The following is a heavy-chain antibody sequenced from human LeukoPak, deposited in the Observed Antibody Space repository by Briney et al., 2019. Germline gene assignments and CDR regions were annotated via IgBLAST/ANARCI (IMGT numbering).Heavy chain of an antibody. CDR3: ARELGSRSGWYSQDAFDI. J-gene: IGHJ3*02. CDR1: GYTFTGYY. V-gene: IGHV1-2*02. CDR2: INPNSGGT. Sequence: ASVKVSCKASGYTFTGYYMHWVRQAPGQGLEWMGWINPNSGGTNYAQKFQGRVTMTRDTSISTAYMELSRLRSDDTAVYYCARELGSRSGWYSQDAFDIWGQGTMVTVSS. D-gene: IGHD6-19*01.